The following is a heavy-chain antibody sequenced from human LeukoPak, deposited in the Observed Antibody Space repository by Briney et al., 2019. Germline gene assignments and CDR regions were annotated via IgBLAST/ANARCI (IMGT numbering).Heavy chain of an antibody. V-gene: IGHV3-23*01. D-gene: IGHD3-10*01. J-gene: IGHJ4*02. CDR1: GFXFSTYA. CDR2: IGGSGDFT. CDR3: AKADRGWGVITKD. Sequence: GGSLRLSCAASGFXFSTYAISWVRQAPGKGLEWVSAIGGSGDFTYYAEYVRGRFTISRDNSKKTLYLQMNSLRAEDTAVYYCAKADRGWGVITKDWGQGTLVTVSS.